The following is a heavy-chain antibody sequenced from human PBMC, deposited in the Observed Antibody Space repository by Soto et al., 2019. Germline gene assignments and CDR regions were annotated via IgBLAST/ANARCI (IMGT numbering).Heavy chain of an antibody. CDR3: ARRYGGNLDY. Sequence: QVQLQESGPGLVKPSETLSLTCTVSGGSISSYYWSWIRQPPGKGLEWIGYIYYSGGTNYNPSLXSXSXRXXDSSKNHFSLKLSSVTAADPAVYYCARRYGGNLDYWGQGTLVTVSS. J-gene: IGHJ4*02. V-gene: IGHV4-59*08. CDR1: GGSISSYY. CDR2: IYYSGGT. D-gene: IGHD1-26*01.